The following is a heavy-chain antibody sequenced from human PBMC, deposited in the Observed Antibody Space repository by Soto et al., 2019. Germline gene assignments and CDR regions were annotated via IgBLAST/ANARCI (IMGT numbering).Heavy chain of an antibody. CDR2: INHSGST. D-gene: IGHD3-10*01. J-gene: IGHJ4*02. CDR3: ARHNYGSGSTYFDY. V-gene: IGHV4-34*01. Sequence: SRNLYGMSTVHGGSVSGSNMPWIRQPPGKGLEWIGEINHSGSTNYNPSLKSRVTISVDTSKNQFSLKLNSMTAADTAVYYCARHNYGSGSTYFDYWGQG. CDR1: GGSVSGSN.